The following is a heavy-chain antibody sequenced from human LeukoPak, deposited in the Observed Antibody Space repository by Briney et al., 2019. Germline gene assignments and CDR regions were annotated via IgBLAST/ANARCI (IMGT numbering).Heavy chain of an antibody. J-gene: IGHJ5*02. V-gene: IGHV3-21*04. D-gene: IGHD3-16*01. Sequence: GGSLRLSCVASGFDFSNTGMTWVRQAPGRGLEWVSTISPTSAGRHYLDSVKGRFTISRDNAKNSLYLQMNSLRAEDTAVYYCARDRPYGGVMDGLFDPWGQGTLVTVSS. CDR3: ARDRPYGGVMDGLFDP. CDR1: GFDFSNTG. CDR2: ISPTSAGR.